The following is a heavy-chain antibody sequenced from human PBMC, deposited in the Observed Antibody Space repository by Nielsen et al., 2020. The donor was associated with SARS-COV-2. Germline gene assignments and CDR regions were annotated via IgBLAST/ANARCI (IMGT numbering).Heavy chain of an antibody. J-gene: IGHJ3*02. D-gene: IGHD2-2*01. CDR3: ARGWIVVVPAASARGDAFDI. V-gene: IGHV7-4-1*02. Sequence: SGKVSCKASGYTFTSYAMNWVRQAPGQGLEWMGWINTNTGNPTYAQGFTGRFVFSLDTSVSTAYLQISSLKAEDTAVYYCARGWIVVVPAASARGDAFDIWGQGTMVTVSS. CDR2: INTNTGNP. CDR1: GYTFTSYA.